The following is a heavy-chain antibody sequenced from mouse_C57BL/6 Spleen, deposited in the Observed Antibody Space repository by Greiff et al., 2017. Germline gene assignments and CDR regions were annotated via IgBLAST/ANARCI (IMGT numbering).Heavy chain of an antibody. V-gene: IGHV2-9-1*01. CDR1: GFSLTSYA. D-gene: IGHD1-1*01. Sequence: VQLVESGPGLVAPSQSLSITCTVSGFSLTSYAISWVRQPPGKGLEWLGVIWTGGGTNYNSALKSRLSISKDNSKSQVFLKMNSLQTDDTARYYGARTNSSYYYGSSPSAMDYWGQGTSVTVSS. CDR2: IWTGGGT. J-gene: IGHJ4*01. CDR3: ARTNSSYYYGSSPSAMDY.